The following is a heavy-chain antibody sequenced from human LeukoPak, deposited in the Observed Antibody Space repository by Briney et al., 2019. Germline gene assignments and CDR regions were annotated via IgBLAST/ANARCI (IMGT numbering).Heavy chain of an antibody. CDR1: GGTFSSYA. V-gene: IGHV1-69*05. D-gene: IGHD2-15*01. Sequence: GASVKVSCKASGGTFSSYAISLVRQAPGQGLEWMGRIIPIFGTANYAQKFQGRVTITTDESTSTAYMELSSLRSEDTALYYCARASDCSVGSCPISCWGQGTLVTVSS. J-gene: IGHJ4*02. CDR3: ARASDCSVGSCPISC. CDR2: IIPIFGTA.